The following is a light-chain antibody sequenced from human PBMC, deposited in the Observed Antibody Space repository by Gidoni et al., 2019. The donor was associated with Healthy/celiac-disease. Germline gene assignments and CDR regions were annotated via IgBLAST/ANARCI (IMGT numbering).Light chain of an antibody. Sequence: DLVMTQPPDSLAVSLGERATINCKSSQSVLYSSNNKNYFDWYQQKPGQPPKLLIYWASTRESGVPDRFSGSGSGTDFTLTISSLQAEDVAVYYCQQYYSTPLTFGGGTKVEIK. J-gene: IGKJ4*01. V-gene: IGKV4-1*01. CDR2: WAS. CDR1: QSVLYSSNNKNY. CDR3: QQYYSTPLT.